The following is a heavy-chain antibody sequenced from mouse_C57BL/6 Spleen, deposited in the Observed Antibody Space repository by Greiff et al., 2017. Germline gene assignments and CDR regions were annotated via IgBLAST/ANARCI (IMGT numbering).Heavy chain of an antibody. Sequence: EVQLQQSGPELVKPGASVKISCKASGYTFTDYYMNWVKQSHGKSLEWIGDINPNNGGTSYNQKFKGKATLTVDKSSSTAYMELRSLTSEDSAVYYCAREGDDYDAAWFAYWGQGTLVTVSA. CDR2: INPNNGGT. CDR1: GYTFTDYY. V-gene: IGHV1-26*01. D-gene: IGHD2-4*01. CDR3: AREGDDYDAAWFAY. J-gene: IGHJ3*01.